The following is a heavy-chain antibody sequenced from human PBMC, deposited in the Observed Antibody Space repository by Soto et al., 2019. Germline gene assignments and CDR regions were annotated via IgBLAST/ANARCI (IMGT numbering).Heavy chain of an antibody. Sequence: SETLSLTCTVSGGSISSGGYYWSWIRQHPGKGLEWIGYIYCSGSTYYNPSLKSRVTISVDTSKNQFSLKLSSVTAADTAVYYCARDPRDWNTGDNWFDPWGQGTLVTVSS. J-gene: IGHJ5*02. CDR2: IYCSGST. V-gene: IGHV4-31*03. CDR1: GGSISSGGYY. CDR3: ARDPRDWNTGDNWFDP. D-gene: IGHD1-1*01.